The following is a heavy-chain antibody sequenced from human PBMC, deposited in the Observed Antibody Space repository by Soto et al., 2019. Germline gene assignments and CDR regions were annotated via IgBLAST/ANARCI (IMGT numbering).Heavy chain of an antibody. CDR3: AALNRLHLGESSDY. D-gene: IGHD3-16*01. V-gene: IGHV1-8*01. J-gene: IGHJ4*02. CDR2: MNPNSGNT. CDR1: GYTFTSYD. Sequence: ASLKVSCKASGYTFTSYDINWVRQATGQGLEWMGWMNPNSGNTGYAQKFQGRVTMTRNTSISTAYMELSSLRSEDTAVYYCAALNRLHLGESSDYWGQGTLVTVSS.